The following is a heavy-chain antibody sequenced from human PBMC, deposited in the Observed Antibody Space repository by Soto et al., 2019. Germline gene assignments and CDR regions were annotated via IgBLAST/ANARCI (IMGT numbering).Heavy chain of an antibody. V-gene: IGHV1-69*12. Sequence: QVQLVQSGAEVKEPGSSVKVSCQASGGTFSSYALSWVRQAPGQGLEWMGGIIPLFRRPDYEQKFQGRVTITADESTSTAYMELSSLRSEDTAIYYCARDNGRPQLGGNYYYITDVWGQGTTITVSS. D-gene: IGHD3-3*02. CDR2: IIPLFRRP. CDR3: ARDNGRPQLGGNYYYITDV. J-gene: IGHJ6*02. CDR1: GGTFSSYA.